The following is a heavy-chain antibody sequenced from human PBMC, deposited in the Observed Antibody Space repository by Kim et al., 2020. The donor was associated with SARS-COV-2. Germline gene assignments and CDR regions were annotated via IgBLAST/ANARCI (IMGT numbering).Heavy chain of an antibody. CDR2: ISGSGGST. CDR1: GFTFSSYA. J-gene: IGHJ6*02. D-gene: IGHD6-13*01. CDR3: AKVNQGGSWFPEKNYYYFGMDV. V-gene: IGHV3-23*01. Sequence: GGSLRLSCAASGFTFSSYAMSWVRQSPGKGLEWVSAISGSGGSTYYADSVKGRFTISRDNSKNTLYLQMNSLRAEDTAVYYCAKVNQGGSWFPEKNYYYFGMDVWGQRSTVTVSS.